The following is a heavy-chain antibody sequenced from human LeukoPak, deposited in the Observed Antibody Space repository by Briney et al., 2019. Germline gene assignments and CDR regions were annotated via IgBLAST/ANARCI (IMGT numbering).Heavy chain of an antibody. D-gene: IGHD1-26*01. J-gene: IGHJ3*02. CDR1: GFTVSSNS. V-gene: IGHV3-53*01. CDR2: IYSDNT. CDR3: ARERSYYLGAFDI. Sequence: GGSLRLSCTVSGFTVSSNSMSWVRQAPGKGLEWVSFIYSDNTHYSDSVKGRFTISRDNAKNSLYLQMNSLRAEDTAVYYCARERSYYLGAFDIWGQGTMVTVSS.